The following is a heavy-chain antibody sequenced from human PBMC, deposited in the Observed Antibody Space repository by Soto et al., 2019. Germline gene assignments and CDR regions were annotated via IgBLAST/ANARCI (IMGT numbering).Heavy chain of an antibody. CDR3: ARFGYVWGSYLYTDYYYGMDV. Sequence: SLTCTVSGGSISSYYWSWIRQPPGKGLEWIGYIYYSGSTNYNPSLKSRVTISVDTSKNQFSLKLSSVTAADTAVYYCARFGYVWGSYLYTDYYYGMDVWGQGTTVTVSS. CDR1: GGSISSYY. V-gene: IGHV4-59*01. CDR2: IYYSGST. D-gene: IGHD3-16*02. J-gene: IGHJ6*02.